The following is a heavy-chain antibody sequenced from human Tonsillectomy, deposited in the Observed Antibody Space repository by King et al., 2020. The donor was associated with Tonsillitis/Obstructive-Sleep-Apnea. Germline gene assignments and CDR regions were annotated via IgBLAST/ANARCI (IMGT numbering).Heavy chain of an antibody. CDR2: IYYSGST. V-gene: IGHV4-59*08. CDR1: GGSISSYY. J-gene: IGHJ6*02. D-gene: IGHD3-3*01. CDR3: ARHKGFDFWSGYYTDYYYGMDV. Sequence: QLQESGPGLVKPSETLSLTCTVSGGSISSYYWSWIRQPPGKGLEWIGYIYYSGSTNYNPSLKSRVTISVDTSKNQFSLKLSSVTAADTAVYYCARHKGFDFWSGYYTDYYYGMDVWGQGTTVTVSS.